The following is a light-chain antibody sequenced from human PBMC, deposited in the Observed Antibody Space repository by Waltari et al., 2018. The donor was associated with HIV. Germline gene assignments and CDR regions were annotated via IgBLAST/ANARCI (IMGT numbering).Light chain of an antibody. Sequence: SYELTQPPSVSVSPGQTARITCSGDALPKQYAYWYQKKPGQAPILVIYKDIERPSGIPERFSGSSSGTTVTLTISGVQAEDEADYYCQSADSSDTFVFGSGTKVTVL. CDR3: QSADSSDTFV. CDR2: KDI. V-gene: IGLV3-25*03. CDR1: ALPKQY. J-gene: IGLJ1*01.